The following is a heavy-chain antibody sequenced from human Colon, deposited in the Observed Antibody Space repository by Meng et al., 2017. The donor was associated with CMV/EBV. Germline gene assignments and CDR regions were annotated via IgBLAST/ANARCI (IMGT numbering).Heavy chain of an antibody. J-gene: IGHJ4*02. CDR2: ISGSGDTT. CDR1: GFTFSNNA. CDR3: SRSRDPYNGFLDF. V-gene: IGHV3-23*04. Sequence: VQLVGSGGGLVKPGGSLRLSCATSGFTFSNNAMSWVRQASGKGLEWVSTISGSGDTTYYADSVKGRCTISRDSSKNMLYLQMNSLRAEDTALYYCSRSRDPYNGFLDFWGQGALVTVSS. D-gene: IGHD5-24*01.